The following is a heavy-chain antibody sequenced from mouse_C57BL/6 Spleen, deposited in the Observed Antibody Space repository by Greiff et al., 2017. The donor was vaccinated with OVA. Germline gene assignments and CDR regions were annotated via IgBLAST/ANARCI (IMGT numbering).Heavy chain of an antibody. J-gene: IGHJ2*01. V-gene: IGHV1-52*01. CDR1: GYTFTSSW. CDR3: ARDDTTRDYFDY. Sequence: QVQLQQPGAELVRPGSSVKLSCTASGYTFTSSWMHWVKQRPIQGLEWIGNIDPSDSETHYNQKFKDKATLTVDKSSSTAYMQLSSLTSEDSAVYYCARDDTTRDYFDYWGQGTTLTVSS. CDR2: IDPSDSET. D-gene: IGHD2-3*01.